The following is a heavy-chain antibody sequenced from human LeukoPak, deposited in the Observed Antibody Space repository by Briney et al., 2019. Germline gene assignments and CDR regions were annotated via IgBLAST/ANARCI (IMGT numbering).Heavy chain of an antibody. J-gene: IGHJ4*02. V-gene: IGHV4-38-2*02. CDR2: MHHSGNT. Sequence: SETLSLTCTVSGYSISSGYYWGWIRQPPGKGLEWIGSMHHSGNTDYNPSLKSRVTISIDTSKNQFSLKLRSVTAADTAVYYCARDSWPEVVRFDYWGQGTLVTVSS. CDR1: GYSISSGYY. D-gene: IGHD1-14*01. CDR3: ARDSWPEVVRFDY.